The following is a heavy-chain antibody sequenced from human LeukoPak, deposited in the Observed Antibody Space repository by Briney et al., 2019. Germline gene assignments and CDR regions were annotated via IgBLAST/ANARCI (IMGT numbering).Heavy chain of an antibody. D-gene: IGHD6-13*01. CDR3: ARGSSSYDC. J-gene: IGHJ4*02. V-gene: IGHV3-21*01. Sequence: GGSLRLSCAASGFTFSSYSMNWVRQAPGKGLEWVSSISSDSIYIYYADSVKGRFTSSRDNAKSSLYLQMNSLRAEDAAVYYCARGSSSYDCWGQGTLLTVSS. CDR1: GFTFSSYS. CDR2: ISSDSIYI.